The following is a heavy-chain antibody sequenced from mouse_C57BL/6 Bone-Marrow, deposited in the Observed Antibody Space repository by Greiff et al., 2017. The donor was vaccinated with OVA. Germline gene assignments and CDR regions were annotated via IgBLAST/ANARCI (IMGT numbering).Heavy chain of an antibody. CDR1: GFTFSSYG. V-gene: IGHV5-6*01. J-gene: IGHJ3*01. CDR3: ASPYYGSSSAWFAY. Sequence: EVQLVESGGDLVKPGGSLKLSCAASGFTFSSYGMSWVRQTPDKRLEWVATISSGGSYTYYPDSVKGRFTISRDNAKHTLYLQMSSLKSEDTAMYYCASPYYGSSSAWFAYWGQGTLVTVSA. CDR2: ISSGGSYT. D-gene: IGHD1-1*01.